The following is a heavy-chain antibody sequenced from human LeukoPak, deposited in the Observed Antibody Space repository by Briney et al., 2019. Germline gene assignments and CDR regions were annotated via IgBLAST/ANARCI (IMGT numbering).Heavy chain of an antibody. CDR1: GFTFGEYG. D-gene: IGHD6-19*01. Sequence: GGSLRLSCVGSGFTFGEYGMHWVRQVPGKGLEWVSHITWDGGSTYYAGSVKGRFTISRDNSKNSLYLQMNSLGAEDAALYYCAKDIHIGHGSGWPESWGQGTLVTVSS. J-gene: IGHJ5*02. CDR3: AKDIHIGHGSGWPES. CDR2: ITWDGGST. V-gene: IGHV3-43D*03.